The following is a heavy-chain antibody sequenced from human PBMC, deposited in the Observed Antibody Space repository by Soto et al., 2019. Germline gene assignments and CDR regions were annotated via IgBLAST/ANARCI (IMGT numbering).Heavy chain of an antibody. CDR2: INVGNGNT. V-gene: IGHV1-3*01. Sequence: QVQLVQSGAEVKKPGASVKVSCKASGYTFTSYAMHWVRQAPGQRLEWMGWINVGNGNTKYSQKFQGRVTITRDTSASTAYMELISLRSEDTAVYYCARDNVLRYFDWLFTDAFDIWGQGTMVTVSS. D-gene: IGHD3-9*01. CDR3: ARDNVLRYFDWLFTDAFDI. CDR1: GYTFTSYA. J-gene: IGHJ3*02.